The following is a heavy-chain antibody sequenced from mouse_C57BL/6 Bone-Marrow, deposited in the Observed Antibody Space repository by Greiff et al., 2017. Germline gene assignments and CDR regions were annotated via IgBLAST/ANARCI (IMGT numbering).Heavy chain of an antibody. CDR3: ARRDYGSDFDY. D-gene: IGHD1-1*01. CDR1: GYAFSSSW. Sequence: QVQLQQSGPELVKPGASVKISCKASGYAFSSSWMNWVKQRPGKGLEWIGRIYPGDGDTNYNGKFKGKATLTADKSSSTAYMQLSSLTSEDSAVYFCARRDYGSDFDYWGQGTTLTVSS. V-gene: IGHV1-82*01. J-gene: IGHJ2*01. CDR2: IYPGDGDT.